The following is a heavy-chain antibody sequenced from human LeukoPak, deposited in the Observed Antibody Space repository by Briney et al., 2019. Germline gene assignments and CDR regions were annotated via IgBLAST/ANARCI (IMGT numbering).Heavy chain of an antibody. CDR2: ISSSGTPV. J-gene: IGHJ3*02. Sequence: PGGSLRLSCAASGXTFSNYRMNWVRQAPGKGLEWVSYISSSGTPVFYADSVQGRFTISRDNAKNSLSLQMSSLRDEDTAVYYCARGYAQNAFDIWGQGTMVTVSS. V-gene: IGHV3-48*02. CDR3: ARGYAQNAFDI. CDR1: GXTFSNYR. D-gene: IGHD2-2*01.